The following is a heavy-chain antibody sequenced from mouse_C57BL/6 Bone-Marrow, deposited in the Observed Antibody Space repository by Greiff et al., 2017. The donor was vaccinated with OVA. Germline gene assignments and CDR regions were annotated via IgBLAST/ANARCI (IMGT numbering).Heavy chain of an antibody. J-gene: IGHJ2*01. V-gene: IGHV1-63*01. CDR2: LYPGGGYT. CDR1: GYTFTNSW. Sequence: QVQLQQSGAELVRPGTSVKMSCKASGYTFTNSWIGWAKQRPGHGLAWIGDLYPGGGYTTYNETFKGTATLTADKSSSTAYMQFSSLTSEDSAIYDGERRRIYYEAFDYWGQGTTLTVSS. CDR3: ERRRIYYEAFDY. D-gene: IGHD2-4*01.